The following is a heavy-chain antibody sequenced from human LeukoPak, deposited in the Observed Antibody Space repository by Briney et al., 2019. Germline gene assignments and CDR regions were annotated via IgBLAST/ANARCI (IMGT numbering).Heavy chain of an antibody. D-gene: IGHD3-22*01. Sequence: TGGSLRLSCAAPGFTFSDYGMHWVRQAPGKGLEWVAVISYDGSNKYYADSVKGRFTISRDNSKNTLYLQMNTLRAEDTAVYYCAKERGPYYENSGYYPIDYWGQGTLVTVSS. CDR2: ISYDGSNK. CDR1: GFTFSDYG. CDR3: AKERGPYYENSGYYPIDY. V-gene: IGHV3-30*18. J-gene: IGHJ4*02.